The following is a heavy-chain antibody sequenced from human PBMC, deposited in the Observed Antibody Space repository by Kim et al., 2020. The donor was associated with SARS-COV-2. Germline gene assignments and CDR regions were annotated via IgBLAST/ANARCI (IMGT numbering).Heavy chain of an antibody. CDR1: GFTFSSYG. J-gene: IGHJ6*02. D-gene: IGHD2-8*01. CDR2: ISYDGSNK. CDR3: ATALMGDV. Sequence: GGSLRLSCAASGFTFSSYGMHWVRQAPGKGLEWVAVISYDGSNKYYADSVKGRFTISRDNSKNTLYLQMNSLRAEDTAVYYCATALMGDVWGQGTTVTGS. V-gene: IGHV3-30*03.